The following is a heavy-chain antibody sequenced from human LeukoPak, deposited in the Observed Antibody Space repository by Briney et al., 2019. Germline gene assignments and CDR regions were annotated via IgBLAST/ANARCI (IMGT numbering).Heavy chain of an antibody. CDR3: ARIYSSSSSRGAFDI. CDR2: LSGSGGIT. Sequence: GGSLRLSCAASGFTFSSYAMSWVRQAPGKGLEWVSGLSGSGGITYYADSVKGRFTISRDNAKNSLYLQMNSLRAEDTAVYYCARIYSSSSSRGAFDIWGQGTMVTVSS. J-gene: IGHJ3*02. V-gene: IGHV3-23*01. CDR1: GFTFSSYA. D-gene: IGHD6-6*01.